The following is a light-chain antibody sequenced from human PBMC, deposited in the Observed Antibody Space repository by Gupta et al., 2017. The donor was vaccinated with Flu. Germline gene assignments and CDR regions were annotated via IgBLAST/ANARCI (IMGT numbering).Light chain of an antibody. J-gene: IGLJ3*02. CDR3: CSYAHSNTLV. CDR1: STDVGGYNY. Sequence: PLPQPVSVYASSGPQSTITYTATSTDVGGYNYVSWYQQHPGKAPKVLIYNVNTRPSGVSNRFSGSKSDNTASLTISGLQAEDEADYFCCSYAHSNTLVFGGGTQLTVL. CDR2: NVN. V-gene: IGLV2-23*02.